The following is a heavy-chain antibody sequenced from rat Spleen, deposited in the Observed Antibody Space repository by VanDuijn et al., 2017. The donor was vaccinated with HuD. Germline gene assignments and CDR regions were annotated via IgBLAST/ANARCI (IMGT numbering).Heavy chain of an antibody. V-gene: IGHV5-7*01. J-gene: IGHJ2*01. Sequence: EVQLVESGGGFVQPGRSMRLSCAASGFTFNDYYMAWVRQAPEKGLEWVATISSDGRRNYYRDSVKGRFTISRDNAKSSLYLQMDSLRSADTATYYCARHGYNSYFDYWGQGVMVTVSS. CDR3: ARHGYNSYFDY. CDR2: ISSDGRRN. D-gene: IGHD1-9*01. CDR1: GFTFNDYY.